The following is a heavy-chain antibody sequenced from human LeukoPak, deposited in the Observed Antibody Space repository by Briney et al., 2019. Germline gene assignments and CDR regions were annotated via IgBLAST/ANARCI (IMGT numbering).Heavy chain of an antibody. Sequence: GGSLRLSCAASGFTFSTYAMTWVRQAPGKGLEWVSGISGSSGDTYYADSVKGRFTISRDNSKNTLYLQMNNLRAEDTAVYYCAKDSGGKYQLLYLVVDYWGQGTLVTVSS. V-gene: IGHV3-23*01. J-gene: IGHJ4*02. CDR1: GFTFSTYA. D-gene: IGHD2-2*02. CDR2: ISGSSGDT. CDR3: AKDSGGKYQLLYLVVDY.